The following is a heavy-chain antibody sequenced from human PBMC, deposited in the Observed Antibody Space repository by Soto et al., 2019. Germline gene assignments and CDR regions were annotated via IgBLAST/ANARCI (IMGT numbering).Heavy chain of an antibody. CDR2: IYYSGST. CDR1: GGSVSSGSYY. CDR3: ANDPYSGYDYSGMDV. J-gene: IGHJ6*02. D-gene: IGHD4-4*01. Sequence: QVQLQESGPGLVKPSETLSLTCTVSGGSVSSGSYYWSWIRQPPGKGLEWIGYIYYSGSTNYNPSRPTRMTRSVNTNNNPLNLELRTVTAADTAEYYCANDPYSGYDYSGMDVWGQGTPVTVSS. V-gene: IGHV4-61*01.